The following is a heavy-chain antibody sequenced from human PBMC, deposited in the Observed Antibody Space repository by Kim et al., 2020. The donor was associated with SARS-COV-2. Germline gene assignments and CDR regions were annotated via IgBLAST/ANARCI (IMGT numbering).Heavy chain of an antibody. J-gene: IGHJ6*02. CDR1: GGSFSGYY. CDR2: INHSGST. Sequence: SETLSLTCAVYGGSFSGYYWSWIRQPPGKGLEWIGEINHSGSTNYNPSLKSRVTISVDTSKNQFSLKLSSVTAADTAVYYCASCPNYYYYGMDVWGQGTTVTVSS. CDR3: ASCPNYYYYGMDV. V-gene: IGHV4-34*01.